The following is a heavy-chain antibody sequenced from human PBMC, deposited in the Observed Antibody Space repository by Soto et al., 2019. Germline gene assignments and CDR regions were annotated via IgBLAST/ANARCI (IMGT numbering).Heavy chain of an antibody. CDR3: AREPPDHYGGNSGEIDWVYY. V-gene: IGHV3-21*01. D-gene: IGHD4-17*01. J-gene: IGHJ4*02. Sequence: GGSLRLSCAASGFTFSSNSMNWVRQAPGKGLEWVSSISSSSSYIYYADSVKGRFTISRDNAKNSLYLQMNSLRAEDTAVYYCAREPPDHYGGNSGEIDWVYYWGQGTLVTVSS. CDR2: ISSSSSYI. CDR1: GFTFSSNS.